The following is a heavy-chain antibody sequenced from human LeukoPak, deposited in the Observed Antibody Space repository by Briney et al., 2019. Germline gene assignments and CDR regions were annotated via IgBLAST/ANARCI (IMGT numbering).Heavy chain of an antibody. CDR3: AKGGYGDYFPLL. CDR1: GFTFSSSA. CDR2: ISGSGGST. V-gene: IGHV3-23*01. D-gene: IGHD4-17*01. J-gene: IGHJ4*02. Sequence: GGSLRLSCAASGFTFSSSAMSWVRQAPGKGLEWVSAISGSGGSTYYADSVKGRFTISRDNSKNTLYLQMNSLRAEDTAVYYCAKGGYGDYFPLLWGQGTLVTVSS.